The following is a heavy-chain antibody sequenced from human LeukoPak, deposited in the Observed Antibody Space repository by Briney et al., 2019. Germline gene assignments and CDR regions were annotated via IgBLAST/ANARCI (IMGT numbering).Heavy chain of an antibody. CDR3: ARDLGIAAAGTRGFDY. CDR2: ISAYNGNT. D-gene: IGHD6-13*01. Sequence: ASVKVSCKASGYTFTSYGISWVRQAPGQGLEWMGWISAYNGNTNYAQKLQGRVTMTTDTSTSTAYMELRSLRSDGTAVYYCARDLGIAAAGTRGFDYWGQGTLVTVSS. CDR1: GYTFTSYG. V-gene: IGHV1-18*01. J-gene: IGHJ4*02.